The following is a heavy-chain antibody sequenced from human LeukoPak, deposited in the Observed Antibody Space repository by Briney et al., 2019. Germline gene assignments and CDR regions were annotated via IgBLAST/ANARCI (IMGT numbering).Heavy chain of an antibody. CDR2: SYSAGAT. CDR1: GFTVSSNL. D-gene: IGHD3-3*02. CDR3: ARGASRISWPGIDY. J-gene: IGHJ4*02. Sequence: PGGSLRLSCAASGFTVSSNLMTWVRQNPGRGLEWLSSSYSAGATYYADSVKGRFTISRDHSNNSVSLQMTNLRVEDTAIYYCARGASRISWPGIDYWGQGTLVTVSS. V-gene: IGHV3-53*01.